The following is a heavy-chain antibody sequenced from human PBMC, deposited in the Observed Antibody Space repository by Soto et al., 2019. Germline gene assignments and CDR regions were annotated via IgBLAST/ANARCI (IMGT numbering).Heavy chain of an antibody. J-gene: IGHJ6*02. CDR3: ARFGALPSSSWTYYYYYYGMDV. Sequence: SVEVTCKASGYTFTSYGISWVRQAPGQGHEWMGWISAYNGNTNYAQKLQGRVTMTTDTSTSTAYMELRSLRSDDTAVYYCARFGALPSSSWTYYYYYYGMDVWGQGTTVTVSS. D-gene: IGHD6-13*01. CDR2: ISAYNGNT. V-gene: IGHV1-18*04. CDR1: GYTFTSYG.